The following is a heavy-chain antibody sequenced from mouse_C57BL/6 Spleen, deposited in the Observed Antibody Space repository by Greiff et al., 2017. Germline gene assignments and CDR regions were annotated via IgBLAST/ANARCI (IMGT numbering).Heavy chain of an antibody. CDR2: IDPSDSYT. CDR3: ARKDGSSLYYAMDY. Sequence: VQLQQSGAELVMPGASVKLSCKASGYTFTSYWMHWVKQRPGQGLEWIGEIDPSDSYTNYNQKFKGKSTLTVDKSSSTAYMQLSSLTSEDSAVYYCARKDGSSLYYAMDYWGQGTSVTVSS. V-gene: IGHV1-69*01. D-gene: IGHD1-1*01. J-gene: IGHJ4*01. CDR1: GYTFTSYW.